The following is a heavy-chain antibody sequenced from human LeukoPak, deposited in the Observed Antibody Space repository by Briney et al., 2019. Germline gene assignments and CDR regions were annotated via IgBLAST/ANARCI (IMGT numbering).Heavy chain of an antibody. CDR1: GYTFTGYY. D-gene: IGHD3-22*01. V-gene: IGHV1-2*02. CDR3: ARDSPFYYDSSGEAFDI. J-gene: IGHJ3*02. CDR2: INPNSGGT. Sequence: ASVKVSCKASGYTFTGYYMRWVRQAPGQGLEWMGWINPNSGGTNYAQKLQGRVTMTTDTSTSTAYMELRSLRSDDTAVYYCARDSPFYYDSSGEAFDIWGQGTMVTVSS.